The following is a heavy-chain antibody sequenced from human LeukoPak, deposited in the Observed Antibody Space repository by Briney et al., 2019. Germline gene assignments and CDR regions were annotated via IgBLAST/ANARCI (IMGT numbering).Heavy chain of an antibody. V-gene: IGHV4-59*08. D-gene: IGHD5-18*01. CDR2: IYYSVST. CDR1: GGSISGSISGHY. J-gene: IGHJ4*02. CDR3: ARHLQDTAMVSPLYYFDN. Sequence: PSETLSLTCTVSGGSISGSISGHYWSWIRQPPGKGLEWIGYIYYSVSTKYNPSLKSRVTISVDTSKNQFSLRLSSVTAADTAVYYCARHLQDTAMVSPLYYFDNWGQGTLVTVSS.